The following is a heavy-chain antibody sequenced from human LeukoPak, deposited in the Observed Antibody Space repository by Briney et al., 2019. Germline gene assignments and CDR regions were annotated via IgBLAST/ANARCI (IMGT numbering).Heavy chain of an antibody. CDR1: GFTFSSYS. CDR2: ISSSSSYI. V-gene: IGHV3-21*01. Sequence: PGGSLRLSCTASGFTFSSYSLNWVRQAPGKGLEWVSSISSSSSYIYYADSVKGRFTISRDNAKNSLYLQMNSLRAEDTAVYYCARDLVAYSSSWEIDYWGQGTLVTVSS. CDR3: ARDLVAYSSSWEIDY. D-gene: IGHD6-13*01. J-gene: IGHJ4*02.